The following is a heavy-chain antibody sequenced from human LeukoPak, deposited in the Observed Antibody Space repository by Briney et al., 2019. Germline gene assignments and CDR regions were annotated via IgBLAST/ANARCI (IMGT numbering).Heavy chain of an antibody. CDR2: VDPEDGET. J-gene: IGHJ4*02. CDR3: ARGTVVTPYPLFGSDY. V-gene: IGHV1-69-2*01. D-gene: IGHD4-23*01. Sequence: GASVKVSCKASGYTFTDYYMHWVQQAPGKGLEWMGRVDPEDGETIYAEKFQGRVTITADTSTDTAYMELSSLRSEDTAVYYCARGTVVTPYPLFGSDYWGQGTLVTVSS. CDR1: GYTFTDYY.